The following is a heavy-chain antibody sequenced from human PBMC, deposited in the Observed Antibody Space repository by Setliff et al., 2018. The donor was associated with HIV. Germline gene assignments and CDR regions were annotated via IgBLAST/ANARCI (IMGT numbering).Heavy chain of an antibody. CDR2: FDPEDGPDDGQT. V-gene: IGHV1-24*01. CDR1: GSSLTELS. Sequence: ASVKVSCKVSGSSLTELSIHWVRQTPGKGLQWMGGFDPEDGPDDGQTIYARKFQGRVTMTEDTSTDTAYMLSARLPSEDTAVYFCATVGPTGAYFHDWGQGTLVTVSS. J-gene: IGHJ4*02. CDR3: ATVGPTGAYFHD. D-gene: IGHD1-26*01.